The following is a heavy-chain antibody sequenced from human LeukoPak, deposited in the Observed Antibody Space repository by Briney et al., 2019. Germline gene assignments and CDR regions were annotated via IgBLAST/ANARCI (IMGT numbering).Heavy chain of an antibody. CDR2: IKQDGSEK. V-gene: IGHV3-7*01. Sequence: GGSLRLSCAASGFTFSTYWMTWVRQAPGKGLEWVANIKQDGSEKYYVDSVKGRFTISRDKAKNSLYLEMNSLRAEDTAVYYCAGGQTYYYDTSGHYPLDYWGQGTLVTVSS. J-gene: IGHJ4*02. D-gene: IGHD3-22*01. CDR3: AGGQTYYYDTSGHYPLDY. CDR1: GFTFSTYW.